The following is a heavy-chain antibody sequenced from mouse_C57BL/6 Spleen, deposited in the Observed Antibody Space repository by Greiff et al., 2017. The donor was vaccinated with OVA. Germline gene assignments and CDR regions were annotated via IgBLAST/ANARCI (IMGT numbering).Heavy chain of an antibody. CDR3: ARSDYGSSSWFAY. Sequence: EVKLMESGPELVKPGASVKISCKASGYSFTDYNMNWVKQSNGKSLEWIGVINPNYGTTSYNQKFKGKATLTVDQSSSTAYMQLNSLTSEDSAVYYCARSDYGSSSWFAYWGQGTLVTVSA. CDR1: GYSFTDYN. V-gene: IGHV1-39*01. D-gene: IGHD1-1*01. CDR2: INPNYGTT. J-gene: IGHJ3*01.